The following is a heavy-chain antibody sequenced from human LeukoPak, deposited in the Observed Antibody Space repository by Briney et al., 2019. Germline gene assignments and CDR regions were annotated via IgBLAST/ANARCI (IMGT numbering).Heavy chain of an antibody. J-gene: IGHJ4*02. D-gene: IGHD3-9*01. CDR1: GFTFSSYA. CDR3: AKGGRYDILTVNYFDY. V-gene: IGHV3-23*01. Sequence: PGGSLRLSCAASGFTFSSYAMSWVRQAPGKGLEWVSAIRGSGGSTYYADSVKGRFTISRDNSKNTLYLQMNSLRAEDTAVYYCAKGGRYDILTVNYFDYWGQGTLVTVSS. CDR2: IRGSGGST.